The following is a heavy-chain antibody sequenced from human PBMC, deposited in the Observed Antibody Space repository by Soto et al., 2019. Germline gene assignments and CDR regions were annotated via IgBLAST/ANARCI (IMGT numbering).Heavy chain of an antibody. Sequence: ASVKVSCKASGYTFTSYGISWVRQAPGQGLEWMGWISAYNGNTNYAQKLQGRVTMTTDTSTSTAYMELRSLRSDDTAVYYCARGPPYDFWSGYSLGWFDPWGQGTLVTVSS. V-gene: IGHV1-18*04. CDR1: GYTFTSYG. J-gene: IGHJ5*02. CDR3: ARGPPYDFWSGYSLGWFDP. D-gene: IGHD3-3*01. CDR2: ISAYNGNT.